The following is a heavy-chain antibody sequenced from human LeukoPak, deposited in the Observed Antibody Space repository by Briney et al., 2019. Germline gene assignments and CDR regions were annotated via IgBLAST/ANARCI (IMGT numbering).Heavy chain of an antibody. CDR2: ISSSGSTI. J-gene: IGHJ4*02. V-gene: IGHV3-48*03. Sequence: GGSLRLSCAASGFTFSSYEMNWVRQAPGKGLEWVSYISSSGSTIYYADSVKGRFTISRDNAKNSLYLQMNSLGAEDTAVYYCANIAGYSYGFGYYFDYWGQGTLVTVSS. D-gene: IGHD5-18*01. CDR1: GFTFSSYE. CDR3: ANIAGYSYGFGYYFDY.